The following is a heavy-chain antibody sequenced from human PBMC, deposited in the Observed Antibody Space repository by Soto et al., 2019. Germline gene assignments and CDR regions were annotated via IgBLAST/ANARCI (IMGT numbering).Heavy chain of an antibody. V-gene: IGHV1-46*01. CDR1: GDTFTDYY. Sequence: QVQLVQSGAEVKKPGASVKVSCKASGDTFTDYYIHWVRQAPGQGLEWMGTVNPSGGHTTYAQHFMGRMTMTRDTSASTLYMELTSLTSEDTAVYYCARGGHVVVVTAALDYWGQGTLVTVSS. J-gene: IGHJ4*02. D-gene: IGHD2-21*02. CDR2: VNPSGGHT. CDR3: ARGGHVVVVTAALDY.